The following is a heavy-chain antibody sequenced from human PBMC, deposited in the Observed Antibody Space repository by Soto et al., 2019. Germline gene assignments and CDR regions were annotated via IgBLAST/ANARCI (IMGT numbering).Heavy chain of an antibody. D-gene: IGHD5-18*01. CDR1: GFTFSSYS. CDR3: ARDEYRYSYGSRYYYYYYGMDA. Sequence: PGGSLRLSCAASGFTFSSYSMNWVRQAPGKGLEWVSSISNSNSYINYAKSMKGRINNSRDNAKNSLYLQMNSLRAEDTAVYYCARDEYRYSYGSRYYYYYYGMDAWAKGPRSPSP. J-gene: IGHJ6*02. CDR2: ISNSNSYI. V-gene: IGHV3-21*01.